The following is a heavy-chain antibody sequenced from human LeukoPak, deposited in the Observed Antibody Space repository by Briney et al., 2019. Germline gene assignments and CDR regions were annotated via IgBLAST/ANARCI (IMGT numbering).Heavy chain of an antibody. CDR3: ARAVIVVVPAAQYYFDY. D-gene: IGHD2-2*01. J-gene: IGHJ4*02. Sequence: SETLSLTCAVYGGSFSGYYWSWIRQPPGKGLEWIGEVNHSGSTNYNPSLKSRVTISVDTSKNQFSLKLSSVTAADTAVYYCARAVIVVVPAAQYYFDYWGQGTLVTVSS. CDR2: VNHSGST. V-gene: IGHV4-34*01. CDR1: GGSFSGYY.